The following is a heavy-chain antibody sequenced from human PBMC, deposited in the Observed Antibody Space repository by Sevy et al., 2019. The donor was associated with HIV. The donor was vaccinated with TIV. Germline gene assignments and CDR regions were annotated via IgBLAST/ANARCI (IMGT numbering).Heavy chain of an antibody. J-gene: IGHJ4*02. CDR1: GFTFSTYT. V-gene: IGHV3-21*01. Sequence: GGSLRLSCAASGFTFSTYTMNWVRQAPGKGLEWASSISSSSSYIYYADSVKGRFTISRDNAKNSLYLQMNSLRVEDTAVYYCARAAYYCSTTSCYIDYWGQGTLVTVSS. D-gene: IGHD2-2*02. CDR3: ARAAYYCSTTSCYIDY. CDR2: ISSSSSYI.